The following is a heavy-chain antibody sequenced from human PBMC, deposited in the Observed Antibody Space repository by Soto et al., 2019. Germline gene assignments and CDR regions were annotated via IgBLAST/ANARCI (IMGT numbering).Heavy chain of an antibody. CDR3: SRLGYYYDTSGYLDYYAMDV. V-gene: IGHV3-48*01. CDR1: GFTFTNYS. D-gene: IGHD3-22*01. J-gene: IGHJ6*02. Sequence: PGGSLRLSCAASGFTFTNYSMNWVRQAPGKGLEWISYIGGSSGLIYYAETVKGRFTISRDNAKRSLYLQMSSLRAEDSAVYYCSRLGYYYDTSGYLDYYAMDVWGQGTTVTVAS. CDR2: IGGSSGLI.